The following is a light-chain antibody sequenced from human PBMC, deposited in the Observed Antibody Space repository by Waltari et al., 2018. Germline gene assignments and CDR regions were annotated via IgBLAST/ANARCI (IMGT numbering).Light chain of an antibody. CDR3: QQGYKTPVT. J-gene: IGKJ4*01. CDR2: GAS. V-gene: IGKV1-NL1*01. Sequence: DIQVTQSPSSLSASVGDKVTITYRASQGISSWLAWYQQKPGKAPKLLIYGASNLQSGVPSRFSGSGSGTDYTLTISGLQPEDFAIYYCQQGYKTPVTFGGGTRVEIK. CDR1: QGISSW.